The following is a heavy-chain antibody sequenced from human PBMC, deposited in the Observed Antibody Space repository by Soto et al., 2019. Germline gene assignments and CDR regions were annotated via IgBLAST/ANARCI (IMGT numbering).Heavy chain of an antibody. J-gene: IGHJ5*02. CDR1: GFTFSSYA. V-gene: IGHV3-23*01. CDR2: ISGSGGST. CDR3: ARDSSSTDLNWFDP. Sequence: PGGSLRLSCAASGFTFSSYAMSWVRQAPGKGLEWVSAISGSGGSTYYADSVKGRFTISRDNSKNTLYLQMNSLRAEDTAVYYCARDSSSTDLNWFDPWGQGTLVTSPQ. D-gene: IGHD6-13*01.